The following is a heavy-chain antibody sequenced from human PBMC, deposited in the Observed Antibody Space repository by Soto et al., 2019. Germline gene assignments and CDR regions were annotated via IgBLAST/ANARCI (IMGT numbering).Heavy chain of an antibody. CDR2: MNPNSGNT. V-gene: IGHV1-8*01. D-gene: IGHD5-12*01. CDR3: AADLPLRRDGYNYDY. CDR1: GYTFTSYD. Sequence: ASVKVSCKASGYTFTSYDINWVRQATGQVLEWMGWMNPNSGNTGYAQKFQGRVTMTRNTSISTAYMELSSLRSEDTAVYYCAADLPLRRDGYNYDYWGQGTLVTVSS. J-gene: IGHJ4*02.